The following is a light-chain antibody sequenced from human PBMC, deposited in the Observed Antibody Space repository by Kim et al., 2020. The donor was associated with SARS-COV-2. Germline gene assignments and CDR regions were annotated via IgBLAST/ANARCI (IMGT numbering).Light chain of an antibody. CDR1: RSDIGSNT. J-gene: IGLJ2*01. CDR2: SND. V-gene: IGLV1-44*01. CDR3: ASWNDGLSGPV. Sequence: GQRVTISCSGGRSDIGSNTVNWYQQLPGKSPRVVIYSNDKRPSGVPGRFSGSRSGTSASLAISGLQSDDEADYFCASWNDGLSGPVFGGGTKLTVL.